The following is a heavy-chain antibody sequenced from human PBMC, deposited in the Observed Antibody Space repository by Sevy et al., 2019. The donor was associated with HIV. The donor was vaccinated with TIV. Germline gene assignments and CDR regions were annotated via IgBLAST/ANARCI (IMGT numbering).Heavy chain of an antibody. V-gene: IGHV3-21*01. Sequence: GGSLRLSCAASGFTFSSYSMNWVRQAPGKGLEWVSSISSSSSYIYYADSVKGRFTISRDNAKNSLYLQMNSLRAEDTAVYYCARDYYDSSGYFVFAFDIWGQGTMVTVSS. D-gene: IGHD3-22*01. CDR2: ISSSSSYI. CDR1: GFTFSSYS. CDR3: ARDYYDSSGYFVFAFDI. J-gene: IGHJ3*02.